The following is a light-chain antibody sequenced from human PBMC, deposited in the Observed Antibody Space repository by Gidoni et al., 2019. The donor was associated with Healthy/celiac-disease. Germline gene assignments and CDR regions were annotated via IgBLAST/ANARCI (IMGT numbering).Light chain of an antibody. CDR1: QSVSSY. J-gene: IGKJ1*01. V-gene: IGKV3-11*01. Sequence: EIVLTQSPATLSLSPGERATLSCRASQSVSSYFAWYHQKPGQAPRLLIYDASNRATGIPARFSGSGSGTDFTLTISSLEPEDFAVYYCQQRSNWPKTFXXXTKVEIK. CDR3: QQRSNWPKT. CDR2: DAS.